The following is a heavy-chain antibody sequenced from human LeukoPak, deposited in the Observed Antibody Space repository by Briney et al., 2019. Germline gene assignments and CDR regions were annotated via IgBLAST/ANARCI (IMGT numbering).Heavy chain of an antibody. D-gene: IGHD3-22*01. CDR2: LYHSGST. Sequence: SETLSLTCAVSGYSISSGYYWGWIRQPPGRGLEWIGSLYHSGSTYYNPSLKSRVTISVDTSKNQFSLRLTSVTAADTAVYYCARSGTGLLRYYFDYWGQGTLITVSS. J-gene: IGHJ4*02. CDR1: GYSISSGYY. CDR3: ARSGTGLLRYYFDY. V-gene: IGHV4-38-2*01.